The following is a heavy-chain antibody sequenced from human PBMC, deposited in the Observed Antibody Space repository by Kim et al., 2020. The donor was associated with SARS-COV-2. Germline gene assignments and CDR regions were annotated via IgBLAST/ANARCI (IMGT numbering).Heavy chain of an antibody. V-gene: IGHV4-31*03. CDR3: ASAGGDYYDPGPFDY. CDR1: GGSISSGGYY. Sequence: SETLSLTCTVSGGSISSGGYYWSWIRQHPGKGLEWIGYIYYSGSTYYNPSLKSRVTISVDTSKNQFSLKLSSVTAADTAVYYCASAGGDYYDPGPFDYWGQGTLVTVSS. J-gene: IGHJ4*02. CDR2: IYYSGST. D-gene: IGHD3-22*01.